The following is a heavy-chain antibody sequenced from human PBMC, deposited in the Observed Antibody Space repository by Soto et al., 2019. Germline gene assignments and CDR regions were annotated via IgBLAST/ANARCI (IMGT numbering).Heavy chain of an antibody. CDR2: IYYSGST. J-gene: IGHJ4*02. Sequence: QVQLQESGPGLVKPSETLSLTCTVSGGSISSYYWSWIRQPPGKGLEWIGYIYYSGSTNYNPSLKSLVTISVDTSKDHFSLKLSSVTAADTAVYYCARRYGYSFDYWGQGTLVTVSS. V-gene: IGHV4-59*08. CDR3: ARRYGYSFDY. CDR1: GGSISSYY. D-gene: IGHD1-1*01.